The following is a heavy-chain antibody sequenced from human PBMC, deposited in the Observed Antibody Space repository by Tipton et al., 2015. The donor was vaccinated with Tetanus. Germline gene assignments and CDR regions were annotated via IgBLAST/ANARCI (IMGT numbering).Heavy chain of an antibody. Sequence: TLSLTCTVSGASISSNTYYWGWIRQPPGKGLEWIASVSYSGSTYYNPSLKSRVTISVDTSKNQFSLKLSSVTAADTAVYYCARGTGDYWGQGTLVTVSS. J-gene: IGHJ4*02. CDR2: VSYSGST. V-gene: IGHV4-39*07. CDR3: ARGTGDY. D-gene: IGHD1-14*01. CDR1: GASISSNTYY.